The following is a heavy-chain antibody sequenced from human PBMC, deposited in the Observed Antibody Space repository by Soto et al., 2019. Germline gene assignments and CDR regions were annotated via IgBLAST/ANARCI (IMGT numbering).Heavy chain of an antibody. V-gene: IGHV2-5*02. CDR2: IYWDDDQ. CDR1: GVSLSTGGVG. CDR3: AHMRAAKFDY. J-gene: IGHJ4*02. D-gene: IGHD2-15*01. Sequence: QITLKESGPTLVKPTQTLTLTCNVSGVSLSTGGVGVGWIRQPPGKALEWLALIYWDDDQRSSPSLKSRLTITQDTSKNQVVLTMPNMAPEDTATYYCAHMRAAKFDYWGQGTLVTVSS.